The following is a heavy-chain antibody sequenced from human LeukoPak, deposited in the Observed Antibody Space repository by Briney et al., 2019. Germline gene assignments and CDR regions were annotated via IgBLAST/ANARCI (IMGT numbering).Heavy chain of an antibody. CDR1: GYSISSGYY. D-gene: IGHD1-1*01. J-gene: IGHJ4*02. Sequence: SETLSLTCTVSGYSISSGYYWGWIRQPPGKGLEWIGSIYHSGSTYYNPSLKSRVTISVDTSMNQFSLKLSSVTAADTAVYYCARVGPYNWNVDYWGQGTLVTVSS. V-gene: IGHV4-38-2*02. CDR2: IYHSGST. CDR3: ARVGPYNWNVDY.